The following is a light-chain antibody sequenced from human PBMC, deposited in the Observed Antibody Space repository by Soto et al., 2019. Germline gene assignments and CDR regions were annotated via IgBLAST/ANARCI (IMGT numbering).Light chain of an antibody. CDR2: DVS. CDR3: SSYTSSSPLYV. V-gene: IGLV2-14*01. Sequence: QSVLTQPASVSGSPGQSITISCTGTSSDVGGYEYVLWYQQHPGKAPKLMIYDVSNRPSGVSNRFSGSKSGNTASLTISGLQAEDEADYYCSSYTSSSPLYVFRTGTKLTVL. J-gene: IGLJ1*01. CDR1: SSDVGGYEY.